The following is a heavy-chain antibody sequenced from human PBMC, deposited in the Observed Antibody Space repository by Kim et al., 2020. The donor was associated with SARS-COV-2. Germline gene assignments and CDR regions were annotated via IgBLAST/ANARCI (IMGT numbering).Heavy chain of an antibody. CDR3: ARGSGGGPFDY. J-gene: IGHJ4*02. CDR1: GGSFSGYY. V-gene: IGHV4-34*01. Sequence: SETLSLTCAVYGGSFSGYYWSWIRQPPGKGLEWIGEINQSGSTNYNPSLKSRVTISVDTSKNQFSLKLSSVTAADTAVYYCARGSGGGPFDYWGQGTLVTVSS. D-gene: IGHD3-16*01. CDR2: INQSGST.